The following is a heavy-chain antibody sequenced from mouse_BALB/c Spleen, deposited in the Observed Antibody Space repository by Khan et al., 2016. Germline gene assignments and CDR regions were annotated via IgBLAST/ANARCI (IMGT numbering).Heavy chain of an antibody. Sequence: EVQLQESGPGLVKPSQSLSLTCTVTGYSITSDYAWNWIRQFPGNKLEWMGYISYSGSTSYNPSLKSRISITRDTSKNQFFLQLNSVTTEDTATYYRARHDYFDYWGQGTTLTVSS. V-gene: IGHV3-2*02. CDR3: ARHDYFDY. J-gene: IGHJ2*01. CDR1: GYSITSDYA. CDR2: ISYSGST.